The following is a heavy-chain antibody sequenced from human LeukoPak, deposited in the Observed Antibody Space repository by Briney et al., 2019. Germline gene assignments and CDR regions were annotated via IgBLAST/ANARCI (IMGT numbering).Heavy chain of an antibody. Sequence: ASVKVSCKASGGTFSSYAIRWVRQAPGQGLEWMGWINPNSGGTDYAQKFRGRVTMTGDTSISTAYMELSRLRSDDTAVYYCAREETSIVTRPWYWGQGTLVTVSS. CDR2: INPNSGGT. D-gene: IGHD6-6*01. J-gene: IGHJ4*02. V-gene: IGHV1-2*02. CDR3: AREETSIVTRPWY. CDR1: GGTFSSYA.